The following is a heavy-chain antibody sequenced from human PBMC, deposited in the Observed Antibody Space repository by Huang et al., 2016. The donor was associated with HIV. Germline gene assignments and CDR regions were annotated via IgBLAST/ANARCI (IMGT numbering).Heavy chain of an antibody. J-gene: IGHJ4*02. CDR1: GVSMKSSNYY. V-gene: IGHV4-39*02. CDR2: VHSDGAT. D-gene: IGHD3-9*01. Sequence: QLHLQESGPGLVKPSETLSLTCSVSGVSMKSSNYYWGWIRQPPGKSLGWIGYVHSDGATYYNPSLKRRVSLSVDTAKNFFSLNLTSMTSADTGVYYCARRYDILTGTDFWGQGTLVTVAS. CDR3: ARRYDILTGTDF.